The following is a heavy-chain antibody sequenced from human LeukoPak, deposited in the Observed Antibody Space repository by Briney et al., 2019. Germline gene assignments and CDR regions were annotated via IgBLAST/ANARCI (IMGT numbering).Heavy chain of an antibody. CDR1: GFTFSSYA. J-gene: IGHJ2*01. CDR3: AKDPSHTMAARVDL. V-gene: IGHV3-23*01. CDR2: ISGSGDST. D-gene: IGHD3-10*01. Sequence: PGGSLRLSCVASGFTFSSYAMSWVRQAPGKGLEWVSVISGSGDSTYYADSVKARFTISRDNSKNTVYLQMNSLRAEDTAVYYCAKDPSHTMAARVDLWGRGTLVSVSS.